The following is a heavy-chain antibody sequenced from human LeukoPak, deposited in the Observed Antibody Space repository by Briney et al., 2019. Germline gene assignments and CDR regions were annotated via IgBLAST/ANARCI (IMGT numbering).Heavy chain of an antibody. CDR1: GFTSRSYA. V-gene: IGHV3-23*01. CDR3: AKPHYYDSGGSYIAGAFDI. CDR2: IGGSGGT. Sequence: PGGSLRLSCTRSGFTSRSYALSWVPQAPGTGLEWVSAIGGSGGTYYADSVKGRFTISRDNSKNALYLQMNSLRAEDTAVYYCAKPHYYDSGGSYIAGAFDIWGQGTMVTVSS. J-gene: IGHJ3*02. D-gene: IGHD3-22*01.